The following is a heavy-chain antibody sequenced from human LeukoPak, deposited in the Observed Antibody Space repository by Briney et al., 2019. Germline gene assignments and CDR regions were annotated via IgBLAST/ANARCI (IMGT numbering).Heavy chain of an antibody. CDR1: GDSINDFYY. CDR2: FDTSGTT. CDR3: ARSPPNTVTTYLDY. Sequence: SETLSLTCSVSGDSINDFYYWSWIRPPAGEGLEWIGRFDTSGTTNYNPSLKSRVTISVDTSKNQFSLKLSSVTAADTAVYYCARSPPNTVTTYLDYWGQGTLVTVSS. D-gene: IGHD4-17*01. J-gene: IGHJ4*02. V-gene: IGHV4-4*07.